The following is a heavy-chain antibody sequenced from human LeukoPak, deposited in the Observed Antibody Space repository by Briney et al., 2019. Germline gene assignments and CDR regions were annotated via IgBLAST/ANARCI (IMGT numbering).Heavy chain of an antibody. V-gene: IGHV3-7*01. J-gene: IGHJ4*02. D-gene: IGHD3-22*01. Sequence: GGSLRLSCAASGFTFSSFWMSWVRQAPGKGLEWVANIKQDGSEEYYVDSVRGRFTISRDNAKNSLYLQMNSLRAEDTAVYYCARWEGNGYYFDYRGQGTLVTVSS. CDR3: ARWEGNGYYFDY. CDR1: GFTFSSFW. CDR2: IKQDGSEE.